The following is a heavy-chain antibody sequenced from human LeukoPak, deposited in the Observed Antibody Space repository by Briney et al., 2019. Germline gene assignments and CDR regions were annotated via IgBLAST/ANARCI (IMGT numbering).Heavy chain of an antibody. V-gene: IGHV1-2*02. CDR1: GYTFTGYY. CDR2: INPNSGGT. Sequence: ASVKVSCKASGYTFTGYYMQWVRQAPGQGLEWMGWINPNSGGTNYAQKFQGRVTMTRDTSISTAYMELSRLRSDDTAVYYCARDLTYYYDSSGYTADYWGQGTLVTVSS. J-gene: IGHJ4*02. CDR3: ARDLTYYYDSSGYTADY. D-gene: IGHD3-22*01.